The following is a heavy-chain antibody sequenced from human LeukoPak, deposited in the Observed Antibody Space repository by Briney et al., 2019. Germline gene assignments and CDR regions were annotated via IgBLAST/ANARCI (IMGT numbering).Heavy chain of an antibody. CDR1: GFTFSSYG. D-gene: IGHD2-15*01. CDR3: AKAGYCSGGSCPIDY. V-gene: IGHV3-30*18. CDR2: ISYDGSNK. Sequence: PGRSLRLSCAASGFTFSSYGMPWVRQAPGKGLEWVAVISYDGSNKYYADSVKGRFTISRDNSKNTLYLQMNSLRAEDTAVYYCAKAGYCSGGSCPIDYWGQGTLVTVSS. J-gene: IGHJ4*02.